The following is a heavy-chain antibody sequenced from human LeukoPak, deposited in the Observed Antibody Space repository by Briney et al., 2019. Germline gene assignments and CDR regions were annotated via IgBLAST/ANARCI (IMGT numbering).Heavy chain of an antibody. Sequence: ASVKVSCKASGYTFTGYYMHWVRQAPGQGLEWMGWINPNSGGTNYAQKFQGRVTITADKSTSTAYMELSSLRSEDTAVYYCARGDYGDSGEFDYWGQGTLVTVSS. D-gene: IGHD4-17*01. J-gene: IGHJ4*02. CDR3: ARGDYGDSGEFDY. V-gene: IGHV1-2*02. CDR2: INPNSGGT. CDR1: GYTFTGYY.